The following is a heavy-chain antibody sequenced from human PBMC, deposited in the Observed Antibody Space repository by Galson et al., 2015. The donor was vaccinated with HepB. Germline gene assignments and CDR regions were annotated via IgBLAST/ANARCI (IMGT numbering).Heavy chain of an antibody. Sequence: QSGAEVKKPGESLRISCKGSGYSFTSYWISWVRQMPGKGLEWMGRIDPSDSYTNYSPSFQGHVSISADKSISTAYLQWSSLKASDTAMYYCARRAYSSSWFTKPFDYWGQGTLVTVSS. V-gene: IGHV5-10-1*01. D-gene: IGHD6-13*01. CDR1: GYSFTSYW. CDR3: ARRAYSSSWFTKPFDY. J-gene: IGHJ4*02. CDR2: IDPSDSYT.